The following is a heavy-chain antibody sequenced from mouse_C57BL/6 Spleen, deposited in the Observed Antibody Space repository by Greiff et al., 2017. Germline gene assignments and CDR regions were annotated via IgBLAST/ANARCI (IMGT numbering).Heavy chain of an antibody. CDR2: IDPEDGET. J-gene: IGHJ4*01. CDR1: GFNINDYY. D-gene: IGHD1-1*01. V-gene: IGHV14-2*01. CDR3: ASPPGCSTGYAMDY. Sequence: VQLQQSGAELVKPGASVKLSCTASGFNINDYYMHWVKQRTEQGLEWIGRIDPEDGETNYAPKFQGKATITADTSSNTAYLQLSSLTSEDTAVYYCASPPGCSTGYAMDYWGQGTSVAVSS.